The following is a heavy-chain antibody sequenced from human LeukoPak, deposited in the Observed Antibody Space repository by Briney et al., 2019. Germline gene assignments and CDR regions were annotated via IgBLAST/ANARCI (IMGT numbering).Heavy chain of an antibody. D-gene: IGHD2-15*01. V-gene: IGHV3-23*01. Sequence: GGSLRLSCAASGFTFSSYPMSWVRQAPGKGLEWVSTISGSAGASYYADSVKGRFAISRDNSKDTLYLQMNGLRAEDTAIYYCAKDVEVCTGGSCYWTTFDSWGQGTLVTVSS. J-gene: IGHJ4*02. CDR1: GFTFSSYP. CDR3: AKDVEVCTGGSCYWTTFDS. CDR2: ISGSAGAS.